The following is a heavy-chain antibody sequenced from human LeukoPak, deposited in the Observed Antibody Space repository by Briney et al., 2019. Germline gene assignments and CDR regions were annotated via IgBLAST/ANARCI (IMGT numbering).Heavy chain of an antibody. CDR2: INPNSGGT. J-gene: IGHJ4*02. CDR3: ARDLVGATGLPGY. Sequence: ASVKVSCKASGYXFTGYYMHWVRQAPGQGLEWMGWINPNSGGTNYAQKFQGRVTLTRDTSISTAYMELSRLSSDDTAVYYCARDLVGATGLPGYWGQGTLVTVSS. V-gene: IGHV1-2*02. D-gene: IGHD1-26*01. CDR1: GYXFTGYY.